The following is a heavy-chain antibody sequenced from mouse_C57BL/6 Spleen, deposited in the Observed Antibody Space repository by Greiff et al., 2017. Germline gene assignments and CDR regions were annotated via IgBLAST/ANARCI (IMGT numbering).Heavy chain of an antibody. D-gene: IGHD2-4*01. Sequence: QVQLQQSGPELVTPGASVKLSCKASGYTFTSYDINWVKQRPGQGLEWIGWIYPRDGSTKYNEKFKGKATLTVDTSSSTAYMERHSLTSEDSAVYFCARGYDYDEGVWFAYWGQGTLVTVSA. CDR3: ARGYDYDEGVWFAY. J-gene: IGHJ3*01. CDR1: GYTFTSYD. V-gene: IGHV1-85*01. CDR2: IYPRDGST.